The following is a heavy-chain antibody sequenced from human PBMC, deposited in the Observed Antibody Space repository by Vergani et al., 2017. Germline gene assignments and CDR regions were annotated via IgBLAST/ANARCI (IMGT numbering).Heavy chain of an antibody. V-gene: IGHV5-51*01. Sequence: EVQLVQSGAEVKKPGESLKISCQISGYSFTNYWIGWVRQMPGKGLEWMGIIHPADSDTRYSPSFQGQVTISADKSISTAYLQWSSLKASDSAMYYCARRGYYDSSFDYWGQGTLVTVSS. J-gene: IGHJ4*02. D-gene: IGHD3-22*01. CDR3: ARRGYYDSSFDY. CDR1: GYSFTNYW. CDR2: IHPADSDT.